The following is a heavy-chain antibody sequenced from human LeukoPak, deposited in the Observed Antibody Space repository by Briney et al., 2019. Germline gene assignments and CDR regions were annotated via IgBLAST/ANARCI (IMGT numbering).Heavy chain of an antibody. D-gene: IGHD3-22*01. CDR2: INPNSGGT. V-gene: IGHV1-2*06. CDR3: ARPIEYYYDSSGYSI. CDR1: GGTFSSYA. J-gene: IGHJ3*02. Sequence: GASVKVSCKASGGTFSSYAISWVRQAPGQGLEWMGRINPNSGGTNFAQKFQGRVTMTRDTSISTAYMELSRLRSDDTAVYYCARPIEYYYDSSGYSIWGQGTMVTVSS.